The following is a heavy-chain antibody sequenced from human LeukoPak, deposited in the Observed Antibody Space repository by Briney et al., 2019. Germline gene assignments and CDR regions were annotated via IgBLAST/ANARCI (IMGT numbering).Heavy chain of an antibody. CDR2: ISGSNDNT. CDR1: GFTFSNYA. V-gene: IGHV3-23*01. J-gene: IGHJ4*02. D-gene: IGHD4-17*01. CDR3: AKGRRTTVTSAANY. Sequence: GGSLRLSCAASGFTFSNYAMSWVRQAPGKGLEWVSSISGSNDNTYYADSVKDRFTISRDNSKNTLSLQMNSLRAEDTAVYYCAKGRRTTVTSAANYWGQGTLVTVSS.